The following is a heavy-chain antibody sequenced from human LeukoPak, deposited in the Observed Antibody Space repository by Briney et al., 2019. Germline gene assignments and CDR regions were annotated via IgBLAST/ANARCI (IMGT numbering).Heavy chain of an antibody. V-gene: IGHV4-34*01. J-gene: IGHJ4*02. D-gene: IGHD2-15*01. CDR3: ARDFVGGPQDY. CDR1: GGSFSGYY. Sequence: SETLSLTCAVYGGSFSGYYWSWIRQPPGKGLEWIGEINHSGSTNYNPSLKSRVTISVDTSKNQFSLKLSSVTAADTAVYYCARDFVGGPQDYWGQGTLVTVSS. CDR2: INHSGST.